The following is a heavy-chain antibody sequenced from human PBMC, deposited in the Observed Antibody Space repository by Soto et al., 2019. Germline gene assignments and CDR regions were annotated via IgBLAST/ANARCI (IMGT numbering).Heavy chain of an antibody. Sequence: SETLSLTCSVSGGSISGYYWSWIRQPPGKGLEWVGYFHNSGRTNYNPSLKSRVTISVDSSKSQFSLNLTSVTAADMAVYYCERHNWGETGDADFFDYWGPGTLLTVSS. CDR2: FHNSGRT. J-gene: IGHJ4*02. CDR1: GGSISGYY. D-gene: IGHD3-10*01. CDR3: ERHNWGETGDADFFDY. V-gene: IGHV4-59*08.